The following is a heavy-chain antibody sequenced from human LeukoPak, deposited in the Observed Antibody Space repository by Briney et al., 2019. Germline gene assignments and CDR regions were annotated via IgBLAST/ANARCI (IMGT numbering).Heavy chain of an antibody. Sequence: SVKVSCKASGGTFNNYANSWVRQAPGQGLEWMGGIIPIFGTAKYAQKFQGRVTITADESTSTAYMELSSLRSDDTAVYYCASHTQRRNDLFVGDYWGQGTLVTVSS. CDR1: GGTFNNYA. D-gene: IGHD2-8*01. CDR3: ASHTQRRNDLFVGDY. J-gene: IGHJ4*02. CDR2: IIPIFGTA. V-gene: IGHV1-69*13.